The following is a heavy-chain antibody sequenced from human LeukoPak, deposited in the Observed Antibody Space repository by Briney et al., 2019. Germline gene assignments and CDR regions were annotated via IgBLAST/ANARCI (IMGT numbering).Heavy chain of an antibody. CDR3: AREKGLSTVTYDKAFDI. CDR1: GGSISSYY. J-gene: IGHJ3*02. D-gene: IGHD4-17*01. CDR2: IYTSGST. Sequence: PSETLSLTCTVSGGSISSYYWSWIRQPAGKGLKWIGRIYTSGSTNYNPSLKSRVAMSVDTSKNQFSLKLSSVTAADTAVYYCAREKGLSTVTYDKAFDIWGQGTMVTVSS. V-gene: IGHV4-4*07.